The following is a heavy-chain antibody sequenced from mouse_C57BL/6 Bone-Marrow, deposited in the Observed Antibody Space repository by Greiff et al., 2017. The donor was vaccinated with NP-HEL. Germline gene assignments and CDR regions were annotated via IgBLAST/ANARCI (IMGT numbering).Heavy chain of an antibody. D-gene: IGHD2-4*01. CDR3: ARKGYYDYYWYFDV. J-gene: IGHJ1*03. CDR1: GFSLTSYG. Sequence: VKLQESGPGLVQPSQSLSITCTVSGFSLTSYGVHWVRQSPGKGLEWLGVIWSGGSTDYNAAFISRLSISKDNSKSQVFFKMNSLQADDTAIYYCARKGYYDYYWYFDVWGTGTTVTVSS. V-gene: IGHV2-2*01. CDR2: IWSGGST.